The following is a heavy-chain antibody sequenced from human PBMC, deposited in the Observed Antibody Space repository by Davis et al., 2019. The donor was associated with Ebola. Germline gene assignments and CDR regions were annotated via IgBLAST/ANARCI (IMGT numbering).Heavy chain of an antibody. Sequence: GESLKISCAASGFTFSSYAMSWVRQAPGKGLEWVSAISGSGGSTYYADSVKGRFTISRDNSKNTLYLQMNSLRAEDTAVYYCAKAPPGVGATVVWGQGTLVTVSS. V-gene: IGHV3-23*01. CDR1: GFTFSSYA. CDR3: AKAPPGVGATVV. D-gene: IGHD1-26*01. CDR2: ISGSGGST. J-gene: IGHJ4*02.